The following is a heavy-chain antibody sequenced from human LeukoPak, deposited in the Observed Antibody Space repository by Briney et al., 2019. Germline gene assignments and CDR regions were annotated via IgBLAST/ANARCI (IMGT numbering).Heavy chain of an antibody. CDR1: GFTFSNYA. D-gene: IGHD3-9*01. J-gene: IGHJ4*02. CDR2: IVGSGGST. Sequence: PEASLRLSCAASGFTFSNYAMSWVRQAPGKGLEWVSAIVGSGGSTYYADSVKGRFSISRDNSKNTLFLQMNSLRVEDTALYYCSKWGDYDVLTGYYDSDFWGQGTLVTVSS. V-gene: IGHV3-23*01. CDR3: SKWGDYDVLTGYYDSDF.